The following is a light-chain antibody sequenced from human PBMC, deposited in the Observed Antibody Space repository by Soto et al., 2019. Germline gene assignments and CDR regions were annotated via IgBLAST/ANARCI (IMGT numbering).Light chain of an antibody. V-gene: IGLV2-8*01. CDR2: EVS. J-gene: IGLJ1*01. CDR3: SSYAGSNNYV. CDR1: SSDVGGYNF. Sequence: QSVLTQPPSASGSPGQSVSISCTGTSSDVGGYNFVSWYQQHPGEAPKLMIYEVSRRPSGVPDRFSGSKSANTASLTVSGLQAEDEADYYCSSYAGSNNYVFGTGTKVTVL.